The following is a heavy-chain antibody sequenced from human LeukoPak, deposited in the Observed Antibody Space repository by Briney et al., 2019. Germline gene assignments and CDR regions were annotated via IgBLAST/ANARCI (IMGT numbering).Heavy chain of an antibody. Sequence: SQTLSLTCTVSGGSISSGGYYWSWIRQPPGKGLEWIGYIYHSGSTYYNPSLKSRVTISVDRSKNQFSLKLSSVTAADTAVYYCARSGYDSLLDYWGQGTLVTVSS. CDR2: IYHSGST. CDR1: GGSISSGGYY. D-gene: IGHD5-12*01. CDR3: ARSGYDSLLDY. J-gene: IGHJ4*02. V-gene: IGHV4-30-2*01.